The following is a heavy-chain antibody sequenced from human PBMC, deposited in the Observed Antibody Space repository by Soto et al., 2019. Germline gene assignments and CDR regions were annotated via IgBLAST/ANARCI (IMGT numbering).Heavy chain of an antibody. CDR2: INAYNGNT. V-gene: IGHV1-18*01. CDR3: ARDPALGGPFDY. D-gene: IGHD3-16*01. Sequence: QVQLVQSGAEVKKPGASVKVSCKASGYTFNSYGISWVRQAPGQGLEWMGWINAYNGNTKYAQKGQGRVIMTTDTSTSTAYMELRSLRSDDTAVYYCARDPALGGPFDYWGQGTLVTVSS. J-gene: IGHJ4*02. CDR1: GYTFNSYG.